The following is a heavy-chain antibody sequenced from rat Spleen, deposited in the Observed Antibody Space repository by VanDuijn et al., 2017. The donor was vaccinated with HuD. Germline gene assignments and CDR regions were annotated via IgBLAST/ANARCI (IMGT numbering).Heavy chain of an antibody. CDR1: GFTFSDYG. Sequence: EVQLVESGGGLVQPGRSLKLSCAASGFTFSDYGVAWVRQALTKGLEWVATISYGDSSGHSSTYYRDSVKGRFTISRDNAKSTLFLQMDSPRSEDTATYYCARRHYGYTDYFDYWGQGVMVTVSS. V-gene: IGHV5-29*01. J-gene: IGHJ2*01. CDR3: ARRHYGYTDYFDY. CDR2: ISYGDSSGHSST. D-gene: IGHD1-9*01.